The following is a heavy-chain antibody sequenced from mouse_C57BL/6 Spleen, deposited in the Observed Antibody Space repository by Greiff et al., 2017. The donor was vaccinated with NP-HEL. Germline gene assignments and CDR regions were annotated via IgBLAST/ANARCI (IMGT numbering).Heavy chain of an antibody. Sequence: QVQLKQSGAELVRPGASVTLSCKASGYTFTDYEMHWVKQTPVHGLEWIGAIDPETGGTAYNQKFKGKAILTADKSSSTAYMELRSLTSEDSAVYYCTSRGAIWVYSISDYWGQGTTLTVSS. V-gene: IGHV1-15*01. J-gene: IGHJ2*01. CDR1: GYTFTDYE. D-gene: IGHD2-5*01. CDR3: TSRGAIWVYSISDY. CDR2: IDPETGGT.